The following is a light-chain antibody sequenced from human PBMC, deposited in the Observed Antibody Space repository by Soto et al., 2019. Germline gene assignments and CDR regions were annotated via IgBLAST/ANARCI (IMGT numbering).Light chain of an antibody. CDR1: SSNIGSHT. V-gene: IGLV1-44*01. CDR3: AAWDGSLNGVV. Sequence: QSVLTQPPSASGTPGQTIAISCSGGSSNIGSHTVNWSQQLPGTAPRLLIYSNTQRPSGVPDRFSGSKSGTSASLAISGLQSEYEGDYYCAAWDGSLNGVVFGGGTKLTVL. J-gene: IGLJ2*01. CDR2: SNT.